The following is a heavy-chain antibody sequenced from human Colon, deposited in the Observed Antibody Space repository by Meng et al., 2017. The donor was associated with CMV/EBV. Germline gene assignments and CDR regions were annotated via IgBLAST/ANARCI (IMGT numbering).Heavy chain of an antibody. J-gene: IGHJ4*02. Sequence: SNFTAFYIHWVRQAPGQGLEWMGWINPNSGGTNYAPKFQGRVTMTRDTSIRTVYIELSRLTSDDTAVYSCARGRAPAGYSRYYFDFWAQGTLVTVSS. D-gene: IGHD2-15*01. CDR1: SNFTAFY. V-gene: IGHV1-2*02. CDR3: ARGRAPAGYSRYYFDF. CDR2: INPNSGGT.